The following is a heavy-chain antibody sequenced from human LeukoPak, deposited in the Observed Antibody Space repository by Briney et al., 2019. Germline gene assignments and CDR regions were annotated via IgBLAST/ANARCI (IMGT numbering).Heavy chain of an antibody. D-gene: IGHD2-2*01. J-gene: IGHJ4*02. V-gene: IGHV3-23*01. CDR3: AKDKSKDIVVVPALLVY. CDR1: GGTFSSYA. Sequence: ASVKVSCKASGGTFSSYAMSWVRQAPGKGLEWVSAISGSGGSTYYADSVKGRFTISRDNSKNTLYLQMNSLRAEDTAVYYCAKDKSKDIVVVPALLVYWGQGTLVTVSS. CDR2: ISGSGGST.